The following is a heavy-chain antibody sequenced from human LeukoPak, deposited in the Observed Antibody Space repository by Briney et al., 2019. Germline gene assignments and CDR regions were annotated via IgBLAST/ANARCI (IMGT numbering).Heavy chain of an antibody. Sequence: SETLSLTCSVSDGSISGYYWSWIRQPPGKGLEWIGYIYYSGSTNYNPSLKSRVTISVDTSKNQFSLKLNSVTAADTAVYYCARERSMVRGVSWFDPWGQGTLVTVSS. V-gene: IGHV4-59*01. CDR1: DGSISGYY. CDR3: ARERSMVRGVSWFDP. CDR2: IYYSGST. D-gene: IGHD3-10*01. J-gene: IGHJ5*02.